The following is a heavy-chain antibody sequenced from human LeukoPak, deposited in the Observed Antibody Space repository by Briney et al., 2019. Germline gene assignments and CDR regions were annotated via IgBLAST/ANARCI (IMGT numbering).Heavy chain of an antibody. D-gene: IGHD5-18*01. J-gene: IGHJ4*02. CDR2: IKQDGSEK. V-gene: IGHV3-7*01. CDR3: VGGYSYGTVLDY. CDR1: GFTFSSYW. Sequence: GGSLRLSCTASGFTFSSYWMSWVRQAPGKGLEWVANIKQDGSEKYYVDSVKGRFTISRDNAKNSLFLQMNSLIVEDTAVYFCVGGYSYGTVLDYWGQGTLVSVSS.